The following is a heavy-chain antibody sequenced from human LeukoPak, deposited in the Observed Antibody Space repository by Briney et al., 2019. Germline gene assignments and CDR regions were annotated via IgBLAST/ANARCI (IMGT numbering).Heavy chain of an antibody. CDR2: INHSGST. CDR1: GGSFSGYY. V-gene: IGHV4-34*01. D-gene: IGHD5-18*01. J-gene: IGHJ4*02. Sequence: PSETLSLTCAVYGGSFSGYYWSWLRQPPGKGLEWIGEINHSGSTNYNPSLKSRVTISVDTSRNQFSLKLSSVTAADTAVYYCARVGFRLWLLNYWGQGTLVTVSS. CDR3: ARVGFRLWLLNY.